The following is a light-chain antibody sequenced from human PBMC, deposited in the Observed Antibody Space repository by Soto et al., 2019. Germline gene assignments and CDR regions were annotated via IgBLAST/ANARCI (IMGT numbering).Light chain of an antibody. Sequence: DIQMTQSPSTLSASVGDRVTITCRASQSISSLLAWYQQKPGKAPKLLIYKASTLESGDPSDFSGAESGTEFTRPVRGRQHEYFATNYSQPSTSYPWTFGQGDNV. CDR2: KAS. J-gene: IGKJ1*01. CDR3: QPSTSYPWT. V-gene: IGKV1-5*03. CDR1: QSISSL.